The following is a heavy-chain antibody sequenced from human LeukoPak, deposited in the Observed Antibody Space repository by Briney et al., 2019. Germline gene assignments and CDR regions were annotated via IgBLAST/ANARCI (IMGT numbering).Heavy chain of an antibody. J-gene: IGHJ6*03. CDR3: AKSGYSYGYRQAYYYYYYYMDV. CDR2: IYSGGST. Sequence: GGSLRLSCAASGFTVSSNYMSWVRHAPGKGLEWVSVIYSGGSTYYADSVKGRFTISRDNSKNTLYLQMGSLRAEDMAVYYCAKSGYSYGYRQAYYYYYYYMDVWGKGTTVTVSS. V-gene: IGHV3-66*01. D-gene: IGHD5-18*01. CDR1: GFTVSSNY.